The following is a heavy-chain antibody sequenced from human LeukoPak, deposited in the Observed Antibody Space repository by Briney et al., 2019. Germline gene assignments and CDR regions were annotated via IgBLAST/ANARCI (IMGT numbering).Heavy chain of an antibody. J-gene: IGHJ4*02. CDR1: GFTFSSYE. CDR2: ISSSGSNI. CDR3: ARDRDFLGSGWSNSFDY. D-gene: IGHD6-19*01. V-gene: IGHV3-48*03. Sequence: PGGSLRLSCAASGFTFSSYEMNWVRQAPGKGLEWVPYISSSGSNIYYADSVKGRFTISRDNAKNSLYLQMNSLRAEDTAVYYCARDRDFLGSGWSNSFDYWGQGTLVTVSS.